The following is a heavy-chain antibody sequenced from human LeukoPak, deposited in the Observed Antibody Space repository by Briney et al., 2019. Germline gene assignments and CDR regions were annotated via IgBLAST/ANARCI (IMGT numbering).Heavy chain of an antibody. V-gene: IGHV4-34*01. CDR3: ARGATISETGYFDF. Sequence: KPSETLSLTCAVYGGSFSRYYWSWIRQSSGKGLEWIAEIDHRGDTNYNPSVKSRVTISVDTSKNQFSLKVRSLSAADTAVYYCARGATISETGYFDFWGQGTPVTVSS. CDR1: GGSFSRYY. J-gene: IGHJ4*03. CDR2: IDHRGDT. D-gene: IGHD5-24*01.